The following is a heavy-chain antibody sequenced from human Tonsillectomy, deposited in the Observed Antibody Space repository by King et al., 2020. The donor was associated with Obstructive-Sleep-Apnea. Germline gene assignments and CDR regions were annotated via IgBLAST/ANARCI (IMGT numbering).Heavy chain of an antibody. CDR3: AGDIRYYYGSDY. Sequence: VQLVESGGGVVQPGGSLRLSCAASGFTFSTYAIHWVRQAPGKGLEWVAVISYDGSDIHYSDSVKGRFTISRENYKNTLYLQMNSLRAEETAVYYCAGDIRYYYGSDYWGQGTLVTVSS. V-gene: IGHV3-30*04. CDR2: ISYDGSDI. CDR1: GFTFSTYA. D-gene: IGHD3-10*01. J-gene: IGHJ4*02.